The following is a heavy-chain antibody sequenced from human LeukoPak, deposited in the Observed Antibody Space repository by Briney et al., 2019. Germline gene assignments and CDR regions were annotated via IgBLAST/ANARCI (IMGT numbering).Heavy chain of an antibody. CDR1: GFTFSSYA. CDR2: ISGSGGST. V-gene: IGHV3-23*01. CDR3: AKDWWGGDCGGDCYSSFDY. Sequence: PGGSLRLSCAASGFTFSSYAMSWVRQAPGKGLEWVSAISGSGGSTYYADSVKGRFTISRDNSKNTLYLQMNSLRAEDTAVYYCAKDWWGGDCGGDCYSSFDYWGQGTLVTVSP. J-gene: IGHJ4*02. D-gene: IGHD2-21*02.